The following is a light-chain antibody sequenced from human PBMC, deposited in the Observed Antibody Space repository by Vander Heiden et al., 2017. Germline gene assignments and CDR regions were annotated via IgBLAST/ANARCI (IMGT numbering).Light chain of an antibody. CDR2: AAS. Sequence: DIHMTQSPSSMSASVRDRVTITCRSSQNINVYLNWYQHKPGKAPNLLIYAASNLQSGVPSRFSGSGSGTDFTFTITSLQPEDFATYFCQQTFITPVTFGPGTKVDFK. V-gene: IGKV1-39*01. J-gene: IGKJ3*01. CDR1: QNINVY. CDR3: QQTFITPVT.